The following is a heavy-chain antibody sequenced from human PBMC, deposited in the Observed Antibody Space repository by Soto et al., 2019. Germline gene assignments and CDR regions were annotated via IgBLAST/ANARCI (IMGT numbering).Heavy chain of an antibody. CDR2: ISSNSAYI. D-gene: IGHD6-13*01. CDR1: GFTFRSFT. J-gene: IGHJ5*02. Sequence: GGSLRLSCAASGFTFRSFTMNWVRQAPGKGLEWVSTISSNSAYIYYTDALRGRFTISRDNAKNSLHLQMNSLRAEDTAVYYCTRDASRDSSARGWFDPWGPGTLVTV. CDR3: TRDASRDSSARGWFDP. V-gene: IGHV3-21*01.